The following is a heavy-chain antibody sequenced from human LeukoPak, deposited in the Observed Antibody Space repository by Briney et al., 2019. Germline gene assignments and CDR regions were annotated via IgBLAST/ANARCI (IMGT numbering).Heavy chain of an antibody. CDR3: AKDYRGDGTSCADY. CDR1: GFTFSSYG. CDR2: ISHDGNNK. V-gene: IGHV3-30*18. D-gene: IGHD2-2*01. Sequence: GRSLRLSCAASGFTFSSYGMHWVRQAPGKGLEGVAIISHDGNNKYYADSVKGRFTISRDNSKNTLYLQMNSLRAEDTAVYYCAKDYRGDGTSCADYWGQGTLVTVSS. J-gene: IGHJ4*02.